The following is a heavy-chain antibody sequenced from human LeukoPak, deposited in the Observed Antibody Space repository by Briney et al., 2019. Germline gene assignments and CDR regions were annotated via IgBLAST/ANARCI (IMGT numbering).Heavy chain of an antibody. V-gene: IGHV3-74*01. CDR1: GFRFSNSW. CDR2: MKTDGTRV. D-gene: IGHD2-2*01. CDR3: ASEPASDY. Sequence: GGSLRLSCAASGFRFSNSWMYWVRQGPGKGPVWVSRMKTDGTRVEYADSVKGRFTISRDNAKNSLYLQMNSLRAEDTAVYYCASEPASDYWGQGTLVTVSS. J-gene: IGHJ4*02.